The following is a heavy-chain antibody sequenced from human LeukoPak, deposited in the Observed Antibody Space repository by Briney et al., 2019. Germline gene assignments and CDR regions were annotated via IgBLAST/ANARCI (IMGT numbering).Heavy chain of an antibody. CDR3: ARRPGYGAFDI. J-gene: IGHJ3*02. V-gene: IGHV4-38-2*01. CDR1: GYSISSGYY. Sequence: PSETLSLTCAVSGYSISSGYYWGWIRQPPGKGLEWIGSIYHSGSTYYNPSLKSRVTISVDTSMNQFSLKLSSVTAADTAVYYCARRPGYGAFDIWGQGTMVTVSS. CDR2: IYHSGST. D-gene: IGHD1-1*01.